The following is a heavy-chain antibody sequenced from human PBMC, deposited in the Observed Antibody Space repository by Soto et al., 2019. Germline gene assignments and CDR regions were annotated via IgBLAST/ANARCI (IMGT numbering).Heavy chain of an antibody. D-gene: IGHD5-12*01. Sequence: PGRSLRLSWAASGFTFSNYAMRWVRQAPGKGLEYVSAISSHGDSTYYANSVKGRFTISRDNSKNTLYLQMGSLRTEDMAVYYCARRDGYNSDYWGQGTLVTVSS. J-gene: IGHJ4*02. CDR2: ISSHGDST. V-gene: IGHV3-64*01. CDR3: ARRDGYNSDY. CDR1: GFTFSNYA.